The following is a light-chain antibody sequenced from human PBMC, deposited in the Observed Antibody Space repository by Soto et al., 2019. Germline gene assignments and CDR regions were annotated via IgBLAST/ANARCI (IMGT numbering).Light chain of an antibody. CDR2: GAS. V-gene: IGKV3-20*01. CDR1: QSLTNNY. Sequence: EIVLTQSPGTLSLSPGERATLACRASQSLTNNYVAWYQQKPGRALRLLIDGASARATGIPDRFSGSGSGTDCTLTISRLEPEDVAVDYCQQYEAVVTFGQGTKV. J-gene: IGKJ1*01. CDR3: QQYEAVVT.